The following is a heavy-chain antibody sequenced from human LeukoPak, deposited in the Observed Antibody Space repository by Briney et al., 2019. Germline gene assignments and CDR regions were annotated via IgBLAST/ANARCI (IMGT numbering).Heavy chain of an antibody. D-gene: IGHD6-6*01. CDR1: GYSFTNYW. Sequence: GESLKISCKGSGYSFTNYWIGWVRQMPGKGLEWMGIIYPGDSDTRYSPSFQGQVTISADTSISTAYLQWSSLKASDTAMYYCARPPSSSGRDYWGQGTLVTVSS. J-gene: IGHJ4*02. CDR3: ARPPSSSGRDY. CDR2: IYPGDSDT. V-gene: IGHV5-51*01.